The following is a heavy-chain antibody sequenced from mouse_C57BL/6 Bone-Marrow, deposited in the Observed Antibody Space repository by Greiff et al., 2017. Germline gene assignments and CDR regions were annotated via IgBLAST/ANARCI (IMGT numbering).Heavy chain of an antibody. CDR2: ISSGSSTI. V-gene: IGHV5-17*01. CDR3: ARGITGWFAY. Sequence: EVHLVESGGGLVKPGGSLKLSCAASGFTFSDYGMHWVRQAPEKGLEWVAYISSGSSTIYYADTVKGRFTISRDNAKNTLFLQMTSLRSEDTAIYYCARGITGWFAYWGQGTLVTVSA. J-gene: IGHJ3*01. D-gene: IGHD1-1*01. CDR1: GFTFSDYG.